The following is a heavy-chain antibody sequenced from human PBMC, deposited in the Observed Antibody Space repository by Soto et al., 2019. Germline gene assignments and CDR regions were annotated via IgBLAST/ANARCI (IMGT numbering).Heavy chain of an antibody. CDR3: ARLFGITMVRGVQDAFDI. V-gene: IGHV1-3*01. D-gene: IGHD3-10*01. CDR1: GYTFTSYA. Sequence: GASVKVSCKASGYTFTSYAMHWVRQAPGQRLEWMGWINAGNGNTKYSQKFQGRVTITRDTSASTAYMELSSLRSGDTAVYYCARLFGITMVRGVQDAFDIWGQGTMVTVSS. J-gene: IGHJ3*02. CDR2: INAGNGNT.